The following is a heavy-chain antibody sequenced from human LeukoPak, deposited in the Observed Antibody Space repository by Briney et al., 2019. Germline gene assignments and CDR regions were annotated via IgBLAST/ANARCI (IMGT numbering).Heavy chain of an antibody. CDR3: TTPYSSIDYFDY. CDR1: GFPFSNAW. Sequence: GGSLRLSCAASGFPFSNAWMSWVRQAPGKGLEWVGRIKSKTDGGTTDYTAPVKGRFTISRDDSKNTLYLQMNSLKTEDTAVYYCTTPYSSIDYFDYWGQGTLVTVSS. J-gene: IGHJ4*02. CDR2: IKSKTDGGTT. D-gene: IGHD6-13*01. V-gene: IGHV3-15*01.